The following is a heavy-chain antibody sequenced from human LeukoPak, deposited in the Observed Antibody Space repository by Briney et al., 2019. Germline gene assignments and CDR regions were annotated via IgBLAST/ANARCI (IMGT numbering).Heavy chain of an antibody. CDR2: INVNGGRT. D-gene: IGHD3-22*01. CDR3: ARATSMIVVAPDY. J-gene: IGHJ4*02. CDR1: GFTFNTYV. V-gene: IGHV3-64*02. Sequence: GGSLRLSCEASGFTFNTYVMHWVRQAPGKGLEYVSGINVNGGRTYYADSVKGRFTVSRDNSKNTLYLQMGNLRVDDMAVYFCARATSMIVVAPDYWGQGAPVTFSS.